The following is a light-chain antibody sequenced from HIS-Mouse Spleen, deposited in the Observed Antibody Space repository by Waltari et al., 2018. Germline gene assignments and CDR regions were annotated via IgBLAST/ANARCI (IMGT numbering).Light chain of an antibody. Sequence: QSALTQPASVSGSPGQSLPISCTGTRSDVGSYNLVSCYQQHPGKAPKLMIYEGSKRPSGVANRFAGAKSGDTAALTIAGLQAEDEADYYCCSYAGSSTWVFGGGTKLTVL. CDR1: RSDVGSYNL. CDR2: EGS. J-gene: IGLJ3*02. CDR3: CSYAGSSTWV. V-gene: IGLV2-23*01.